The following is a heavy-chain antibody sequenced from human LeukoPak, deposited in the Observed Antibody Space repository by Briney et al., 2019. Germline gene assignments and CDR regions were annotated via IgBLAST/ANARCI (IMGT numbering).Heavy chain of an antibody. CDR3: ARVARYSSSWYWFDP. CDR1: GGSISSGDYY. CDR2: IYYSGST. D-gene: IGHD6-13*01. V-gene: IGHV4-31*03. Sequence: SETLSPTCTVSGGSISSGDYYWSWIRQHPGKGLEWIGYIYYSGSTYYNPSLKSRVTISVDTSKNQFSLNLSSVTAADTAVYYCARVARYSSSWYWFDPWSQGILVIVSS. J-gene: IGHJ5*02.